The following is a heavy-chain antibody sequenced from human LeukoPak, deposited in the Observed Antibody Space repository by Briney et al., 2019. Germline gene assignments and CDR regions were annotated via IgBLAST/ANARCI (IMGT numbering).Heavy chain of an antibody. V-gene: IGHV4-34*01. CDR3: ARGPPTAFLDY. J-gene: IGHJ4*02. D-gene: IGHD2-21*02. Sequence: SETLSLTCAVYGGSFSGYYWSWIRQPPGKGLEWIGEINHSGSTNYNPSLKSRVTISVGTSKNQFSLKLSSVTAADTAVYYCARGPPTAFLDYWGQGTLVTVSS. CDR2: INHSGST. CDR1: GGSFSGYY.